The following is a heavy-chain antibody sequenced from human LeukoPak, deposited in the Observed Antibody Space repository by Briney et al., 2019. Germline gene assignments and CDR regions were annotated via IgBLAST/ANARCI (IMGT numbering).Heavy chain of an antibody. CDR1: GGSISSGGYS. CDR2: IFYSGST. J-gene: IGHJ4*02. D-gene: IGHD2-2*01. Sequence: PSQTLSLTCTFSGGSISSGGYSWSWIRQLPEKGLEWIGYIFYSGSTYYNPSLQSRVTISVDTSKNQFSLKLSSVTAADTAVYYCARHPTVVVPADSEVEDYWGQGTLVTVSS. CDR3: ARHPTVVVPADSEVEDY. V-gene: IGHV4-30-2*03.